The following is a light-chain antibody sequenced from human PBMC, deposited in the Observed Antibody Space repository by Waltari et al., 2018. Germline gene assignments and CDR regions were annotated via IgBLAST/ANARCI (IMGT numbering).Light chain of an antibody. V-gene: IGKV1-5*03. Sequence: DIQMTQSPSSLSTFVGDRVTITCRASQSVDSWLAWYQQKPGKAPNLLIYRTSSLESGVPPRFSGSGFGTEFTLTISSLQPDDFATYYCQQYKTYSRTFGLGTKVEIK. J-gene: IGKJ1*01. CDR1: QSVDSW. CDR3: QQYKTYSRT. CDR2: RTS.